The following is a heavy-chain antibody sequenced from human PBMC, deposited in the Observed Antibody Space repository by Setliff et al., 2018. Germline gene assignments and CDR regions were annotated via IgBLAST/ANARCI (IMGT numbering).Heavy chain of an antibody. D-gene: IGHD3-3*01. V-gene: IGHV3-23*01. J-gene: IGHJ4*02. CDR2: VSVSGDDT. CDR3: AGQGPIFGSGLIPGFDQ. Sequence: GGSLRLSCAASGLTFNSYAMSWVRQAPGKGLEWVSSVSVSGDDTYYTDSVKGRFTTSRDNSKNTLSLQMSSLRTEDTAIYFCAGQGPIFGSGLIPGFDQWGQGTMVTVSS. CDR1: GLTFNSYA.